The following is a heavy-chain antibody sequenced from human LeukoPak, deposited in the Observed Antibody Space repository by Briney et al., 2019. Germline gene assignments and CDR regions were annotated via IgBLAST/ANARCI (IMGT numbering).Heavy chain of an antibody. J-gene: IGHJ4*02. CDR3: ARVDADASTETTNYFDY. V-gene: IGHV1-3*03. Sequence: ASVKVSCKASGYTFTSYAMHWVRQAPGQRLEWMGWINAGNGNTKYSQEFQGRVTITRDTSASTVYMELSSLRSEDTAVYYCARVDADASTETTNYFDYWGQGTLVTVSS. CDR1: GYTFTSYA. CDR2: INAGNGNT. D-gene: IGHD4-17*01.